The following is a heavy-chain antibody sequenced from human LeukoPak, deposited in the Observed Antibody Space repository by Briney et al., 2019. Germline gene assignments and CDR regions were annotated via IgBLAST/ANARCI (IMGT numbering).Heavy chain of an antibody. CDR3: ARASSKQLAGYLPDGFDI. V-gene: IGHV3-23*05. D-gene: IGHD3-9*01. CDR1: GFTFSAYA. J-gene: IGHJ3*02. Sequence: GGSLRLSCEASGFTFSAYAMTWVRQAPGKGLEWVSSIGSDNKPHYSESVKGRFAISRDNSKSMLFLQLNSLRAEDTALYYCARASSKQLAGYLPDGFDIWGQGTMVTVSS. CDR2: IGSDNKP.